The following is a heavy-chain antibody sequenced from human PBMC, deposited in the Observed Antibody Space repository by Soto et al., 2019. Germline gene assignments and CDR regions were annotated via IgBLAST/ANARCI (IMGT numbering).Heavy chain of an antibody. D-gene: IGHD3-10*01. J-gene: IGHJ6*03. Sequence: QVQLQQWGAGLLKPSETLSLTCAVYGGSFSGYYWSWIRQPPGKGLEWIGEINHSGSTNYNPSLKSRVTISVDTSKNQFSLKLSSVTAADTAVYYCARGRWYYYGSGSPYYYYYYLDVWGKGTTVTVSS. CDR1: GGSFSGYY. CDR2: INHSGST. V-gene: IGHV4-34*01. CDR3: ARGRWYYYGSGSPYYYYYYLDV.